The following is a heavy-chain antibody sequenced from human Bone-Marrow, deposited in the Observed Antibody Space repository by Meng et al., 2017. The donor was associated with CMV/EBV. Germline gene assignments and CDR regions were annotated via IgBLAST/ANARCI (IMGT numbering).Heavy chain of an antibody. CDR1: GGSFSGYY. V-gene: IGHV4-34*01. J-gene: IGHJ6*02. Sequence: AETLSLTCAVSGGSFSGYYWSWTRQPPGKGLEWIGEINHSGSTNYNPSLKRRVTISIDTSKSQFSLKLSSVPAADTAVYYCARGGIAVRYYYGMDVWGQGTTVTVFS. CDR3: ARGGIAVRYYYGMDV. CDR2: INHSGST. D-gene: IGHD6-19*01.